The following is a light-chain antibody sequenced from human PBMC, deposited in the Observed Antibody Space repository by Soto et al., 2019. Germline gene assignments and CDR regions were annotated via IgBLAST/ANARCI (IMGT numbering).Light chain of an antibody. V-gene: IGKV4-1*01. J-gene: IGKJ1*01. CDR2: WES. Sequence: DIVMTQSPDSLPVSLGERATINCKSSQSVLYSPNNKNYLAWYQQKLGQPPKLLIYWESTRESGVPDRFSGSGSGTDFTLTISSLQAEDVAVYYCQQYLGTPRTFGQGTKVEI. CDR1: QSVLYSPNNKNY. CDR3: QQYLGTPRT.